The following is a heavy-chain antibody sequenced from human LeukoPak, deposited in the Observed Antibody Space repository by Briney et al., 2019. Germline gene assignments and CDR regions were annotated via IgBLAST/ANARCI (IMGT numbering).Heavy chain of an antibody. J-gene: IGHJ4*02. D-gene: IGHD5-24*01. Sequence: QPGGSLRLSCAASGFTFSSYSMNWVRQAPGKGLEWVANIKQDGSEKYYVDSVKGRFTISRDNAKNSLYLQMNSLRAEDTAVYYCARDGYTTGFDYWGQGTLVTVSS. V-gene: IGHV3-7*01. CDR3: ARDGYTTGFDY. CDR1: GFTFSSYS. CDR2: IKQDGSEK.